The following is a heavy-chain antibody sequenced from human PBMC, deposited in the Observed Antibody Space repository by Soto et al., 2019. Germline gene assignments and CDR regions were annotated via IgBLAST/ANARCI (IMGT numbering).Heavy chain of an antibody. CDR1: GFTFSSYA. D-gene: IGHD4-17*01. J-gene: IGHJ4*02. CDR2: ISGSGGST. Sequence: PGGSLRLSCAASGFTFSSYAMSWVRQAPGKGLEWVSAISGSGGSTYYADSVKGRFTISRDNSKNTLYLQMNSLRAEDTAVYYCAKEPDYEPSAGWVAYWGQGTLVTSPQ. CDR3: AKEPDYEPSAGWVAY. V-gene: IGHV3-23*01.